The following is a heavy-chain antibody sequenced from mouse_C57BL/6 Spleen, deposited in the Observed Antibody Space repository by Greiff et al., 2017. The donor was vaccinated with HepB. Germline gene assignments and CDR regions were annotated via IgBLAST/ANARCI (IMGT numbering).Heavy chain of an antibody. D-gene: IGHD2-4*01. CDR2: IYPGDGDT. J-gene: IGHJ2*01. Sequence: VKLQESGPELVKPGASVKISCKASGYAFSSSWMNWVKQRPGKGLEWIGRIYPGDGDTNYNGKFKGKATLTADKSSSTAYMQLSSLTSEDSAVYFCARSTMITTGDYWGQGTTLTVSS. CDR3: ARSTMITTGDY. CDR1: GYAFSSSW. V-gene: IGHV1-82*01.